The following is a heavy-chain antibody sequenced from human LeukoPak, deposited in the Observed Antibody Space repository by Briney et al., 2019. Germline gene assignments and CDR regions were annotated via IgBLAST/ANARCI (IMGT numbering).Heavy chain of an antibody. J-gene: IGHJ4*02. CDR2: ISGSGGST. CDR1: GFTVTSNY. CDR3: AKIGNGYSSATDY. D-gene: IGHD6-19*01. Sequence: GGSLRLSCAASGFTVTSNYMNWVRQAPGKGLEWVSAISGSGGSTYYADSVKGRFTISRDNSKNTLYLQMNSLRAEDTAVYYCAKIGNGYSSATDYWGQGTLVTVSS. V-gene: IGHV3-23*01.